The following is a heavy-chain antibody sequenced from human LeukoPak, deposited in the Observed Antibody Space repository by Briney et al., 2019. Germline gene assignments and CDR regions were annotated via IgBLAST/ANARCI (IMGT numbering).Heavy chain of an antibody. V-gene: IGHV1-58*01. Sequence: EASVKVSCKASGFTFTSSAVQWVRQARGQRLEWIGWIVVGSGNTNYAQKFQERVTITRDMSTSTAYMELSSLRSEDTAVYYCAAEGHDYSNYQTLYGMDVWGQGTTVTVSS. CDR1: GFTFTSSA. J-gene: IGHJ6*02. CDR2: IVVGSGNT. CDR3: AAEGHDYSNYQTLYGMDV. D-gene: IGHD4-11*01.